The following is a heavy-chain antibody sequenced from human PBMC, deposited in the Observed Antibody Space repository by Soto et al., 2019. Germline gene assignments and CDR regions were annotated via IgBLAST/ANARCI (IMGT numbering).Heavy chain of an antibody. J-gene: IGHJ4*02. CDR1: GFNFKKFA. CDR2: ISCCGGST. V-gene: IGHV3-23*01. D-gene: IGHD6-19*01. Sequence: EVQLLESGGGVVQPGGSLRLSCVASGFNFKKFAMSWVRQAPGEGLEWVSGISCCGGSTSYADSVKGRFSIARDESTKPLSLQKNNLRVQNTAQYYCAKADGEQWLLPHLDKWGQGTLVTVS. CDR3: AKADGEQWLLPHLDK.